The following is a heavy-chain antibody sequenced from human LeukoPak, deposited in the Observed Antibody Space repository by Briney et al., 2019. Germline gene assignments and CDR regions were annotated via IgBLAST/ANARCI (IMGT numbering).Heavy chain of an antibody. D-gene: IGHD3-10*01. CDR1: GFTFSSYA. J-gene: IGHJ6*02. Sequence: GRSLRLSCAASGFTFSSYAMHWVRQAPGKGLEWVAVISYDGSNKYYADSVEGRFTISRDNSKNTLYLQMNSLRAEDTAVYYCARTMVRGKNYSGMDVWGQGTTVTVSS. V-gene: IGHV3-30*04. CDR2: ISYDGSNK. CDR3: ARTMVRGKNYSGMDV.